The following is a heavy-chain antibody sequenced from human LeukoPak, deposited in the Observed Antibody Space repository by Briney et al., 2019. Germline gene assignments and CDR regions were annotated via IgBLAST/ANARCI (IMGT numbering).Heavy chain of an antibody. J-gene: IGHJ4*02. Sequence: GGSLRLSCAASGFTFDDYGMSWVRQAPGKGLEWVSGINWNGGSTGYADSVKGRFTISRDNAKNSLYLQMNSLRAGDTALYYCARDLFSNYYGSGSYSPLDYWGQGTLVTVSS. CDR1: GFTFDDYG. D-gene: IGHD3-10*01. CDR3: ARDLFSNYYGSGSYSPLDY. CDR2: INWNGGST. V-gene: IGHV3-20*04.